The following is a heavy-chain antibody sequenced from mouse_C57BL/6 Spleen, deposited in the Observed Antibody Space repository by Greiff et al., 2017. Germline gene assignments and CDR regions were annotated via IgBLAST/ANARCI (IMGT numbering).Heavy chain of an antibody. D-gene: IGHD1-1*01. CDR3: ASNYYGSSYVFDY. CDR1: GYTFTSYG. J-gene: IGHJ2*01. V-gene: IGHV1-81*01. CDR2: IYPRSGNT. Sequence: VQRVESGAELARPGASVKLSCKASGYTFTSYGISWVKQRTGQGLEWIGEIYPRSGNTYYNEKFKGKATLTADKSSSTAYMELRSLTSEDSAVYFCASNYYGSSYVFDYWGQGTTLTVSS.